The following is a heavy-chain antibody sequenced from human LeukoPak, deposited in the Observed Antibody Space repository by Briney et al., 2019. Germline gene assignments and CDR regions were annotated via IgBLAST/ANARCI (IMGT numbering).Heavy chain of an antibody. D-gene: IGHD1-26*01. CDR3: ARGGGSRAMYYFDY. V-gene: IGHV4-34*01. CDR1: GGSFSGYY. CDR2: IYYSGST. Sequence: SETLSLTCAVYGGSFSGYYWSWIRQPPGKGLEWIGSIYYSGSTYYNPSLKSRVTISVDTSKNQFSLKLSSVTAADTAVYYCARGGGSRAMYYFDYWGQGTLVTVSS. J-gene: IGHJ4*02.